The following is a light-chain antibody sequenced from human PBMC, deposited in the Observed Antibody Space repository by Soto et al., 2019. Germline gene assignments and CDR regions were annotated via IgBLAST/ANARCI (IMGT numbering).Light chain of an antibody. V-gene: IGKV1-27*01. CDR2: GAS. CDR1: QDISDY. J-gene: IGKJ4*01. Sequence: DIQMTQSPSSLSASVGDRVTITCRAIQDISDYLAWYQQKPGEVSKLLIYGASTLQAGVPSQFRGSGSGTDFTLTISSLQPEDVATYYCQKYNSAPLSFGGGTLVEIK. CDR3: QKYNSAPLS.